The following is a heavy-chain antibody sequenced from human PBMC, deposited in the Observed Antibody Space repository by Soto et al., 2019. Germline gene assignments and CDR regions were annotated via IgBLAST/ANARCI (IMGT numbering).Heavy chain of an antibody. CDR1: GFTFSSYS. V-gene: IGHV3-21*01. CDR3: AREHYDILTGYYPFDY. D-gene: IGHD3-9*01. CDR2: ISSSSSYI. Sequence: GGSLRLSCAASGFTFSSYSINWVRQAPGKGLEWVSSISSSSSYIYYADSVKGRFTISRDNAKNSLYLQMNSLRAEDTAVYYCAREHYDILTGYYPFDYWGQGTLVTVSS. J-gene: IGHJ4*02.